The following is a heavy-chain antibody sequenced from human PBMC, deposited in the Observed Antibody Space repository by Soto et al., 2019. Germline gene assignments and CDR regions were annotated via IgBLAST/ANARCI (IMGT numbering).Heavy chain of an antibody. Sequence: EVQLVESGGGLVQPGGSLRLSCAASGFTFSSYWMSWVRQAPGKGLEWVANIKQDGSEKYYVDSVKGRFTISRDNAKNSLYLQMNSLRAEDTAVYYCARDEDIVLMVYAMRAFDIWGQGTMVTVSS. V-gene: IGHV3-7*01. CDR2: IKQDGSEK. CDR1: GFTFSSYW. J-gene: IGHJ3*02. D-gene: IGHD2-8*01. CDR3: ARDEDIVLMVYAMRAFDI.